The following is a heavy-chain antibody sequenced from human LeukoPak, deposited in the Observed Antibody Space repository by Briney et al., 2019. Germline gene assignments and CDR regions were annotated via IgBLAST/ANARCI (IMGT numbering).Heavy chain of an antibody. D-gene: IGHD3-22*01. CDR3: ARDIPSDYYDSSGHFDY. V-gene: IGHV1-18*01. Sequence: ASVKVSCKASGYTFTSYGISWVRQAPGQGLEWMGWISVYNGNTNYAQKLQGRVTMTTDTSTSTAYMELRSLRSDDTAVYYCARDIPSDYYDSSGHFDYWGQGTLVTVSS. CDR2: ISVYNGNT. CDR1: GYTFTSYG. J-gene: IGHJ4*02.